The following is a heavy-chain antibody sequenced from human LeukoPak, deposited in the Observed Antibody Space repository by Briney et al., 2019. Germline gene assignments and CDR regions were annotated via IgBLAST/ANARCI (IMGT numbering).Heavy chain of an antibody. V-gene: IGHV4-59*01. Sequence: SETLSLTCTVSGGSISSYYWSWIRQPPGKGLEWIGYIYYSGSTNYNPSLKSRVTISVDTSKNQFSLKLSSVTAADTAVYYCARVSGDGYNYKGAFDIWGQGTMVTVSS. J-gene: IGHJ3*02. CDR1: GGSISSYY. CDR2: IYYSGST. CDR3: ARVSGDGYNYKGAFDI. D-gene: IGHD5-24*01.